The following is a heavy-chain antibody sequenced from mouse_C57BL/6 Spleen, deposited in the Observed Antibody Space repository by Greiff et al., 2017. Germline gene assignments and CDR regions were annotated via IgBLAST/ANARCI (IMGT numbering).Heavy chain of an antibody. J-gene: IGHJ4*01. V-gene: IGHV1-82*01. Sequence: LQESGPELVKPGASVKISCKASGYAFSSSWMNWVKQRPGKGLEWIGRIYPGDGDTNYNGKFKGKATLTADKSSSTAYMQLSSLTSEDSAVYFCARGANYYGSSYAMDYWGQGTSVTVSS. CDR1: GYAFSSSW. CDR2: IYPGDGDT. D-gene: IGHD1-1*01. CDR3: ARGANYYGSSYAMDY.